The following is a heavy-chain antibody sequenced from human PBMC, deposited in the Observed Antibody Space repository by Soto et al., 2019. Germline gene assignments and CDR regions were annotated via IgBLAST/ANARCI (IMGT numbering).Heavy chain of an antibody. CDR3: ARGWYYDFWSGLTYYYYYMDV. CDR1: GGSFSGYY. V-gene: IGHV4-34*01. CDR2: INHSGST. Sequence: PSETLSLTCAVYGGSFSGYYWSWIRQPPGKGLEWIGEINHSGSTNYNPSLKSRVTISVDTSKNQFSLKLSSVTAADTAVYYCARGWYYDFWSGLTYYYYYMDVRGKGTTVTVSS. J-gene: IGHJ6*03. D-gene: IGHD3-3*01.